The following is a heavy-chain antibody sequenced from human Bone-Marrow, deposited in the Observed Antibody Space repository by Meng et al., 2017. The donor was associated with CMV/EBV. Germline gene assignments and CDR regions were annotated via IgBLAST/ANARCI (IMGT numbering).Heavy chain of an antibody. J-gene: IGHJ6*02. CDR1: GFTFSSYS. CDR3: ARDCKVVRGVISSSYYYYYGMDV. Sequence: GESLKISCAASGFTFSSYSMNWVRQAPGKGLEWVSSISSSSSYIYYADSLKGRFTISRDNAKNSLYLQMNSLRAEDTAVYYCARDCKVVRGVISSSYYYYYGMDVWGQETTVTVSS. D-gene: IGHD3-10*01. V-gene: IGHV3-21*01. CDR2: ISSSSSYI.